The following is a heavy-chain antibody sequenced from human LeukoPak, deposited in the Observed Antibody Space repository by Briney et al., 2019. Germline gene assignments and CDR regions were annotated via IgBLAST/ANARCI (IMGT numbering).Heavy chain of an antibody. CDR1: GYTFTSYY. CDR2: IIPIFGTA. D-gene: IGHD4-11*01. Sequence: ASVKVSCKASGYTFTSYYMHWVRQAPGQGLEWMGRIIPIFGTANYAQKFQGRVTITTDESTSTAYMELSSLRSEDTAVYYCARDHLTTVTTYLWFDPWGQETLVTVSS. CDR3: ARDHLTTVTTYLWFDP. J-gene: IGHJ5*02. V-gene: IGHV1-69*05.